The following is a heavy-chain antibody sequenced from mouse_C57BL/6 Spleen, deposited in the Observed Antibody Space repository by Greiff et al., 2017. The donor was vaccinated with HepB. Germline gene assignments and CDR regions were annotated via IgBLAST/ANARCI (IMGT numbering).Heavy chain of an antibody. CDR3: ARDWDGYYFDY. CDR1: GYTFTSYG. D-gene: IGHD4-1*01. J-gene: IGHJ2*01. Sequence: VQLQESGAELARPGASVKLSCKASGYTFTSYGISWVKQRTGQGLEWIGEIYPRSGNTYYNEKFKGKATLTADKSSSTAYMELRSLTSEDSAVYFCARDWDGYYFDYWGQGTTLTVSS. V-gene: IGHV1-81*01. CDR2: IYPRSGNT.